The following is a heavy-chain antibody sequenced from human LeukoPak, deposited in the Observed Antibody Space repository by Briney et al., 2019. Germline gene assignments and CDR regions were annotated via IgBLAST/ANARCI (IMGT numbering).Heavy chain of an antibody. V-gene: IGHV4-34*01. CDR3: ARGSLYCGGDCYGPDY. Sequence: PSETLSLTCAVYGESFSGYYWSWIRQPPGKGLEWIGEINHSGSTNYNPSLKSRVTISVDTSKNQFSLKLSSVTAADTAVYYCARGSLYCGGDCYGPDYWGQGTLVTVSS. CDR1: GESFSGYY. CDR2: INHSGST. J-gene: IGHJ4*02. D-gene: IGHD2-21*02.